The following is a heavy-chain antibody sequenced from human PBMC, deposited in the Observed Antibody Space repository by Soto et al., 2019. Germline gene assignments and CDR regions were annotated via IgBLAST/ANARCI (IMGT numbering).Heavy chain of an antibody. V-gene: IGHV1-2*04. Sequence: ASVKVSCKASGYTFTGYYMHWVRQAPGQGLEWMGWINPNSGGTNYAQKFQGWVTMTRDTSISTAYMELSRLRSDDTAVYYCARGPRVADYDFWSGYFGLGMDVWGRGTTVTVSS. J-gene: IGHJ6*02. CDR1: GYTFTGYY. D-gene: IGHD3-3*01. CDR3: ARGPRVADYDFWSGYFGLGMDV. CDR2: INPNSGGT.